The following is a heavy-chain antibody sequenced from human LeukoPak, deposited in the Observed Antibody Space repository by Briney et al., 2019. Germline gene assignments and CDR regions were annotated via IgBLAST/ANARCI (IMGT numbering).Heavy chain of an antibody. D-gene: IGHD2-8*01. V-gene: IGHV1-18*01. CDR1: GYTFTSYG. Sequence: ASVKVSCKASGYTFTSYGISWVRQAPGQGLDWMGWISAYNGNTNYAQKLQGRVTMTTDTSTSTAYMELRSLRSDDTAVYYCARGSEDIVLMVYGPFDYWGQGTLVTVSS. CDR2: ISAYNGNT. J-gene: IGHJ4*02. CDR3: ARGSEDIVLMVYGPFDY.